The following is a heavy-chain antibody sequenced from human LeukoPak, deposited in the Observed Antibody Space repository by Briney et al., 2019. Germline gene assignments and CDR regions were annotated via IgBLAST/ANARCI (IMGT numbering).Heavy chain of an antibody. V-gene: IGHV4-59*04. CDR3: ARYSSSEGWFDP. CDR2: MHYSGSS. CDR1: GGSISNYY. J-gene: IGHJ5*02. D-gene: IGHD6-13*01. Sequence: SETLSLTCTVSGGSISNYYWSWIRQPPGKGLEWMGIMHYSGSSSYNSSLKSRVTISVDTSKNQFSLRLSSVTAADTAVYYCARYSSSEGWFDPWGQGTLVTVSS.